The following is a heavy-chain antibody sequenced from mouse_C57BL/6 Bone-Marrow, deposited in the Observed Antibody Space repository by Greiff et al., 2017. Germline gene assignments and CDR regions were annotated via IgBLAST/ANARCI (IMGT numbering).Heavy chain of an antibody. D-gene: IGHD2-2*01. Sequence: QVQLPQSGAELMKPGASVKLSCKATGYTFPGYGIEWVKQRPGQGLEWIGVILPGSGSTNYNEKFTGKATFTADTSSNTPYMQLSSLTTEDSAIYYCARRSPLWLRRHYLDYWVQGTTLTVSS. V-gene: IGHV1-9*01. CDR1: GYTFPGYG. CDR3: ARRSPLWLRRHYLDY. CDR2: ILPGSGST. J-gene: IGHJ2*01.